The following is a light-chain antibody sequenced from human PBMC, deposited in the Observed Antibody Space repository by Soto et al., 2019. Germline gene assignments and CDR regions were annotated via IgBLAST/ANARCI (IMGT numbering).Light chain of an antibody. CDR2: KAS. V-gene: IGKV1-5*03. Sequence: DIQMTQSPSPLSASVGDRVTITCRASQIITSWLAWYQQKPGKAPKLLIYKASTLASGIPSRFSGSGSGTEFTLTISSLQADDFATYYCQYYNTYVYTFGQGTKLEIK. CDR1: QIITSW. J-gene: IGKJ2*01. CDR3: QYYNTYVYT.